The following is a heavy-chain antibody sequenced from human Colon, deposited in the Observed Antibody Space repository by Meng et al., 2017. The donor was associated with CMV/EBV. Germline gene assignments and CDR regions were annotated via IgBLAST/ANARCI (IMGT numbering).Heavy chain of an antibody. D-gene: IGHD3-3*01. V-gene: IGHV3-21*01. CDR2: ISSSSSYI. CDR3: ARPLEWPGNYYGMDV. CDR1: GFTFSNYE. J-gene: IGHJ6*02. Sequence: GESLKISCAASGFTFSNYEMTWVRQAPGKGLEWVSSISSSSSYIYYADSVKGRFTISRDNAKNSLYLQMNSLRAEDTAVYYCARPLEWPGNYYGMDVWGQGTTVTVSS.